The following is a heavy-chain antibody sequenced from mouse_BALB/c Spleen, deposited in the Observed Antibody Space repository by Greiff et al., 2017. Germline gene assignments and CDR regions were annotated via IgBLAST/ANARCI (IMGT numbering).Heavy chain of an antibody. CDR3: TRVSPYYFDY. J-gene: IGHJ2*01. CDR1: GFTFSNYW. D-gene: IGHD6-1*01. V-gene: IGHV6-6*02. CDR2: IRLKSNNYAT. Sequence: EVQLVESGGGLVQPGGSMKLSCVASGFTFSNYWMNWVRQSPEKGLEWVAEIRLKSNNYATHYAESVKGRFTISRDDSKSSVYLQMNNLRAEDTGIYYCTRVSPYYFDYWGQGTTLTVSS.